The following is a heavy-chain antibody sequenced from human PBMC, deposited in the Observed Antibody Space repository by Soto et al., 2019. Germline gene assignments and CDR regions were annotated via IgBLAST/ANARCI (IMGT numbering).Heavy chain of an antibody. CDR3: AKVLRDGYNVWTPPVFDY. Sequence: GGSLRLSCAASGFTFSSYAMSWVRQAPGKGLEWVSAISGSGGSTYYADSVKGRFTISRDNSKNTLYLQMNSLRAEDTAVYYCAKVLRDGYNVWTPPVFDYWGQGTLVTVSS. D-gene: IGHD5-12*01. J-gene: IGHJ4*02. V-gene: IGHV3-23*01. CDR1: GFTFSSYA. CDR2: ISGSGGST.